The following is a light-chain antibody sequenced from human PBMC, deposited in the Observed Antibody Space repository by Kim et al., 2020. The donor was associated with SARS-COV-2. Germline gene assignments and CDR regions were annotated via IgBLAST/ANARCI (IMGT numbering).Light chain of an antibody. CDR1: EWGDKY. J-gene: IGLJ2*01. V-gene: IGLV3-1*01. CDR3: QAWDSSTAGVV. CDR2: QDS. Sequence: PGQTATITCSGDEWGDKYACWYQQKPGHSPVLVIYQDSKRPAGIPERFSGSNAGNTATLTISGTQAMDEADYYCQAWDSSTAGVVFGGGTQLTVL.